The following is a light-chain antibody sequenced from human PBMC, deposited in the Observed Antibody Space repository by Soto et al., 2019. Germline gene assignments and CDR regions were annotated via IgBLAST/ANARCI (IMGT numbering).Light chain of an antibody. CDR2: GNS. CDR1: SSNIGAGYD. Sequence: QHVLTQPPSVSGAPGQRVTISCTGSSSNIGAGYDVHWYQQLPGTAPKLLIYGNSNRPSGVPDRFSGSKSGTSASLAITGLQAEDEADYYCQSYDSSLSAHVVFGGGTKLTVL. V-gene: IGLV1-40*01. J-gene: IGLJ2*01. CDR3: QSYDSSLSAHVV.